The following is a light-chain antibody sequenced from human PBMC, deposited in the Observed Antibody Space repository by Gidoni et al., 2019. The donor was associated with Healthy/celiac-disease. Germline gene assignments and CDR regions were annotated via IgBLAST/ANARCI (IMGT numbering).Light chain of an antibody. Sequence: IVFTQSPATLSLSPGERATLTCRASQSVSSYLAWYQQKPGQAPRLLIYDASNRATGIPARFSGSGSGTDFTLTISSLEPEDFAVYYCQQRSNWPHFXGXTKVEIK. CDR1: QSVSSY. CDR2: DAS. CDR3: QQRSNWPH. V-gene: IGKV3-11*01. J-gene: IGKJ4*01.